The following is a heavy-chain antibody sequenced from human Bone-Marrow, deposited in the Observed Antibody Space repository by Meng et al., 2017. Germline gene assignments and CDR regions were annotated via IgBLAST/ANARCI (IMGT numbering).Heavy chain of an antibody. J-gene: IGHJ4*02. CDR3: ARDDDSSGYYLD. CDR2: INAGNGNT. V-gene: IGHV1-3*01. Sequence: ASVKVSCKASGYTFTSYAMHWVRQAPGQRLEWMGWINAGNGNTKYSQKFQGRVTITRDTSASTAYMELSSLRSEDTAVYYCARDDDSSGYYLDWGQGTLVTVSS. CDR1: GYTFTSYA. D-gene: IGHD3-22*01.